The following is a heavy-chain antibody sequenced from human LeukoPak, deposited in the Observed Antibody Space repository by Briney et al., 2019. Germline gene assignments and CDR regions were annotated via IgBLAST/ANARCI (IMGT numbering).Heavy chain of an antibody. Sequence: GASVKVSRKASGYTFTSYDINWVRQATGQGLEWMGWMNPNSGNTGYAQKFQGRVTMTRNTSISTAYMELSSLRSEDTAVYYCARGRKVTMIVVVTHNWFDPWGQGTLVTVSS. CDR3: ARGRKVTMIVVVTHNWFDP. J-gene: IGHJ5*02. D-gene: IGHD3-22*01. CDR1: GYTFTSYD. CDR2: MNPNSGNT. V-gene: IGHV1-8*01.